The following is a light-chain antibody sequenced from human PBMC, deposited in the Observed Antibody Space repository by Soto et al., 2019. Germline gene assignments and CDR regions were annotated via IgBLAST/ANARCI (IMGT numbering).Light chain of an antibody. CDR2: DAS. Sequence: DIQMTNSPSTLSVSVGDRVTITCRASRYIRSDLSWYQQRPGQAPKLLIYDASSLQSGVPSRFSGSGSGTDFTLTISSLQPEDFATYYCQHSYSTPRTFGQGTKVDIK. CDR1: RYIRSD. V-gene: IGKV1-39*01. J-gene: IGKJ1*01. CDR3: QHSYSTPRT.